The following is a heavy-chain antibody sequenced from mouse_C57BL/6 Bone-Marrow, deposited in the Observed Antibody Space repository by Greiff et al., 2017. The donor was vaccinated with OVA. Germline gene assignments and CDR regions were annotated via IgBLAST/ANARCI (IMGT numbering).Heavy chain of an antibody. CDR1: GYTFTSYW. CDR2: IDPSDSYT. J-gene: IGHJ3*01. Sequence: QVQLQQPGAELVMPGASVKLSCKASGYTFTSYWMHWVKQRPGQGLEWIGEIDPSDSYTNYNQKFKGKSTLTVDKSSSTAYMQLSNLTSEDSAVYYGARNHGSSPFAYWGQGTLVTVSA. CDR3: ARNHGSSPFAY. D-gene: IGHD1-1*01. V-gene: IGHV1-69*01.